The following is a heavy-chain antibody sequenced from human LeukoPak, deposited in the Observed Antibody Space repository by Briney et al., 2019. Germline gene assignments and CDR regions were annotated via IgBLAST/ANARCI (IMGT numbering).Heavy chain of an antibody. V-gene: IGHV3-11*04. D-gene: IGHD3-3*01. J-gene: IGHJ6*02. CDR1: GFTFSDYY. CDR2: ISSSSSTI. Sequence: GGSLRLSCAASGFTFSDYYMSWIRQAPGKGLEWVSYISSSSSTIYYADSVKGRFTISRDNAKNSLYLQMNSLRDEDTAVYYCARDARGYDFWSGYYNYYYYGMDVWGQGTTVTVSS. CDR3: ARDARGYDFWSGYYNYYYYGMDV.